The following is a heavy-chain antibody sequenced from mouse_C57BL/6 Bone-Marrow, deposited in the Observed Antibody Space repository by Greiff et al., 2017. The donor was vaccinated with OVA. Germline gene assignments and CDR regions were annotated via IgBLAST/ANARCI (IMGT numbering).Heavy chain of an antibody. V-gene: IGHV1-26*01. Sequence: VQLQQSGPELVKPGASVKISCKASGYTFTDYYMNWVKQSPGKSLEWIGDINPNNGGTSYNQKFKGKATLTVDKSSSTAYMELRSLTSEDSAVYYCARIGYGYGFAYWGQGTLVTVSA. J-gene: IGHJ3*01. CDR2: INPNNGGT. CDR3: ARIGYGYGFAY. D-gene: IGHD2-2*01. CDR1: GYTFTDYY.